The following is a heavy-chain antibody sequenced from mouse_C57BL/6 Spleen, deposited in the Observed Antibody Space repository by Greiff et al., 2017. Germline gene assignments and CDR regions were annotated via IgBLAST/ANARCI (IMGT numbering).Heavy chain of an antibody. V-gene: IGHV14-4*01. CDR3: TFITSVVGAY. J-gene: IGHJ3*01. CDR2: IDPENGDT. Sequence: EVQLQQSGAELVRPGASVKLSCTASGFNIKDDYMHWVKQRPEKGLEWIGWIDPENGDTEYASKFQGKATITADTSANTAYLQLSSLTSEVTAGYYCTFITSVVGAYWGQGTLVTVSA. D-gene: IGHD1-1*01. CDR1: GFNIKDDY.